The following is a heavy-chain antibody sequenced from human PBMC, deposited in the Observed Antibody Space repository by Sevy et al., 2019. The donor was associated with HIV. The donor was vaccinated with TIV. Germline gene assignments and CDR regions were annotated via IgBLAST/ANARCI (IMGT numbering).Heavy chain of an antibody. Sequence: GGSLRLSCAVSGFTFSDYYMSWIRQAPGKGLEWLSYISSSGSTINYADSVKGRFTMSRDNAKNELYLQMSSLRAEDTAFYYCARAGDWEPFFDYWGQGTLVTVSS. V-gene: IGHV3-11*01. D-gene: IGHD1-26*01. CDR1: GFTFSDYY. CDR3: ARAGDWEPFFDY. CDR2: ISSSGSTI. J-gene: IGHJ4*02.